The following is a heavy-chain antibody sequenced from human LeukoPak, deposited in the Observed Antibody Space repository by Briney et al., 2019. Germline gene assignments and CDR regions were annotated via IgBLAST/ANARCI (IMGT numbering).Heavy chain of an antibody. CDR2: ISGSGGST. Sequence: GGSLRLSCAASGFTYSSYAMSWVRQDPGKGLEWVSTISGSGGSTYYADSVKGRFTISRDNSRNTLYLQMNSLRAEDTAVYYCAKDGPTSSEYFQHWGQGTLVTVSS. CDR1: GFTYSSYA. CDR3: AKDGPTSSEYFQH. V-gene: IGHV3-23*01. J-gene: IGHJ1*01.